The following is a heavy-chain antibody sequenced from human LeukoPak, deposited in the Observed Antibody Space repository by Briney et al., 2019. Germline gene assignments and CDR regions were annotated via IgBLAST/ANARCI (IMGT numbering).Heavy chain of an antibody. V-gene: IGHV3-7*03. CDR2: IKQDGSEK. CDR1: GFTFSSYW. CDR3: AKHPYNDFWSGYYKGFDY. Sequence: AGGSLRLSCAASGFTFSSYWMSWVRQAPGKGLEWVANIKQDGSEKYYVDSVKGRFIISRDNSKNTLYLQMNSLRVEDTAVYYCAKHPYNDFWSGYYKGFDYWGQGTLVTVSS. D-gene: IGHD3-3*01. J-gene: IGHJ4*02.